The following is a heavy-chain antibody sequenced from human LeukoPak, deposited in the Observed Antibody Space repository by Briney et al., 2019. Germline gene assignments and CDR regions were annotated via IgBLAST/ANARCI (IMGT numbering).Heavy chain of an antibody. J-gene: IGHJ3*02. D-gene: IGHD2-2*02. Sequence: SETLSLTCTVSGGSISSYYWSWIRQPPGKGLEWNGYIYYSGSTNYNPSLKSRVTISVDTSKNQFSLKLSSVTAADTAVYYCARDVLYPRNDAFDIWGQGTMVTVSS. CDR3: ARDVLYPRNDAFDI. V-gene: IGHV4-59*01. CDR2: IYYSGST. CDR1: GGSISSYY.